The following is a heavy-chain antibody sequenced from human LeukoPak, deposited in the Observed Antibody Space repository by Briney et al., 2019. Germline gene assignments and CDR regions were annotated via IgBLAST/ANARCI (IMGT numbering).Heavy chain of an antibody. J-gene: IGHJ4*02. V-gene: IGHV4-4*07. Sequence: PSETLSLTCTVSGGSISSYHWSWIRQPAGKGLEWIGRIYTSGSTNYNPSLKSRVTMSVDTSENQFSLRLSSVTAADTAVYYCARVDSSGWYDYWGQGTLVTVSS. D-gene: IGHD6-19*01. CDR2: IYTSGST. CDR1: GGSISSYH. CDR3: ARVDSSGWYDY.